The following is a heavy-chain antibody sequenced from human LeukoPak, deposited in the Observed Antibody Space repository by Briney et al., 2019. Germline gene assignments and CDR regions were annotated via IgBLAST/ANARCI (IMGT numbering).Heavy chain of an antibody. D-gene: IGHD3-3*01. V-gene: IGHV3-23*01. CDR1: GFTFSSYA. CDR3: ARSYTYYDFWSGYPYFDY. CDR2: ISGSGGST. Sequence: PGGSLRLSCAASGFTFSSYAMSWVRQAPGKGLEWVSAISGSGGSTYYADSVKGRFTISRDNSKNTLYLQMNSLRAEDTAAYYCARSYTYYDFWSGYPYFDYWGQGTLVTVSS. J-gene: IGHJ4*02.